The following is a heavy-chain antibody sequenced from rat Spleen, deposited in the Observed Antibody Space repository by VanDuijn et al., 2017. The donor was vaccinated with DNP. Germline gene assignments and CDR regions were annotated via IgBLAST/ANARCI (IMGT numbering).Heavy chain of an antibody. CDR1: GFSLTSYN. V-gene: IGHV2-41*01. J-gene: IGHJ2*01. Sequence: QVQLKESGPGLVQPSQTLSLTCTVAGFSLTSYNVHWVRQPPGKGLEWMGVIWKHGATRYNSALKSRLSFSKATSKSQVFLKVTSLQMEDTATYYCARGGFGIQGDYWGQGVMVTVSS. CDR3: ARGGFGIQGDY. CDR2: IWKHGAT. D-gene: IGHD4-3*01.